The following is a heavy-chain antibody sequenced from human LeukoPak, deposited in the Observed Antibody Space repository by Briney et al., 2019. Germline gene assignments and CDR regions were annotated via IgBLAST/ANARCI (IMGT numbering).Heavy chain of an antibody. V-gene: IGHV3-30-3*01. J-gene: IGHJ4*02. CDR1: GFTFSSYA. Sequence: GGSLRLSCAASGFTFSSYAMHWVRQAPGKGLEWVAVISYDGSNKYYADSVKGRFTISRDNSKNTLYLQMSSLRAEDTAVYYCAKDRSDNKTWYAGSHWGQGTLVTVSS. D-gene: IGHD2-8*01. CDR3: AKDRSDNKTWYAGSH. CDR2: ISYDGSNK.